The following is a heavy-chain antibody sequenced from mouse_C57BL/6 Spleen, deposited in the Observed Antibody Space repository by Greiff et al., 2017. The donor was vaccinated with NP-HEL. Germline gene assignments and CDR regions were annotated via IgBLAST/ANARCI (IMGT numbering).Heavy chain of an antibody. D-gene: IGHD3-3*01. CDR3: AREDWAGYFDY. CDR1: GYSITSGYD. J-gene: IGHJ2*01. Sequence: EVKLQESGPGMVKPSQSLSLTCTVTGYSITSGYDWHWIRHFPGNKLEWMGYISYSGSTNYNPSLKSRISITHDTSKNHFFLKLNSVTTEDTATYYCAREDWAGYFDYWGQGTTLTVSS. V-gene: IGHV3-1*01. CDR2: ISYSGST.